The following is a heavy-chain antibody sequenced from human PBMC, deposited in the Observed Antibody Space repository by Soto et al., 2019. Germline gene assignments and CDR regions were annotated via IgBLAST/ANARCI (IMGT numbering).Heavy chain of an antibody. CDR3: AKDSIGGGDWSGEYY. J-gene: IGHJ4*02. V-gene: IGHV3-30*18. Sequence: QVQLVESGGGVVQPGRSLRLSCAASGFTFSSYGMHWVRQAPGKGLEWVAVISYDGSNKYYADSVKGRFTISRDNSKNTLYLQMNSLRAEDTAVYYCAKDSIGGGDWSGEYYWGQGTLVTVSS. CDR1: GFTFSSYG. CDR2: ISYDGSNK. D-gene: IGHD2-21*02.